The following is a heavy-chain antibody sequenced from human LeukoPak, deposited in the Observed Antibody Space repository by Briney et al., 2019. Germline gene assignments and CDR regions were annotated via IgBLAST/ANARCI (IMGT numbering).Heavy chain of an antibody. V-gene: IGHV3-48*01. CDR1: GFTFSSYS. CDR2: ISSSSSTI. CDR3: ARSHYYDSSGYPDL. Sequence: GGSLRISCAASGFTFSSYSMNWVRQAPGKGLEWVSYISSSSSTIYYADSVKGRFTISRDDAKNSLYLQMNSLRAEDTAVYYCARSHYYDSSGYPDLWGRGTLVTGSS. D-gene: IGHD3-22*01. J-gene: IGHJ2*01.